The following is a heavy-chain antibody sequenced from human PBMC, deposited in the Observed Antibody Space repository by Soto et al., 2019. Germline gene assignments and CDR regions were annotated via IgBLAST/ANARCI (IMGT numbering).Heavy chain of an antibody. CDR1: GGSISSSSYF. CDR2: IYYSGST. V-gene: IGHV4-39*07. J-gene: IGHJ4*02. D-gene: IGHD2-15*01. CDR3: ARAAPRYCSGGSCYTGMDY. Sequence: PSETLSLTCTVSGGSISSSSYFWGWIRQPPGKGLEWIGSIYYSGSTYYNPSLKSRVTISVDTSKNQFSLKLSSVTAADTAVYYCARAAPRYCSGGSCYTGMDYWGLGTLVTVS.